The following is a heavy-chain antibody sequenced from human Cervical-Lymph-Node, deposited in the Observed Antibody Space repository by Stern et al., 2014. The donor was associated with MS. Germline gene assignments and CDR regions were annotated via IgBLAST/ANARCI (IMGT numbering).Heavy chain of an antibody. J-gene: IGHJ4*02. CDR3: ARAAAIHY. D-gene: IGHD2-2*01. V-gene: IGHV3-9*01. CDR1: GFKFDDYA. CDR2: ITWNSDNI. Sequence: EVQLEESGGGLVQPGRSLRLSCAASGFKFDDYAMHWVRQAPGKGLEWVSGITWNSDNIGYADSVKGRFTISRDNAKNSLYLQMNSLRTEDTALYYCARAAAIHYWGQGTLVTVSS.